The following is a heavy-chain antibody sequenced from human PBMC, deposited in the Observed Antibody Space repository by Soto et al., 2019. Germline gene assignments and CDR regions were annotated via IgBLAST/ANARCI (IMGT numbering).Heavy chain of an antibody. Sequence: GASVKVSCKASGYTFTGYYMHWVRQAPGQGLEWMGWINPNSGGTNYAQKFRGWVTMTRDTSISTAYMELSRLRSDDTAVYYCARDITGTRTGAFEPAYYFDYWGQGTLVTVSS. CDR1: GYTFTGYY. V-gene: IGHV1-2*04. CDR3: ARDITGTRTGAFEPAYYFDY. J-gene: IGHJ4*02. CDR2: INPNSGGT. D-gene: IGHD1-7*01.